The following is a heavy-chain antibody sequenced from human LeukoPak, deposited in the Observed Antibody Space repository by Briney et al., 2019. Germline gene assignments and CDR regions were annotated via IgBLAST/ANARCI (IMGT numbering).Heavy chain of an antibody. D-gene: IGHD1-1*01. Sequence: SQTLSLTYAISGDSVSSKSASWNWIRQSPSRGLEWRGRTFYRSKWYNEYALSVKSRIRINPDTSQNQFSLQVSSVTIEETAVYYCARAGGTFDNWGQGTLVTVSS. V-gene: IGHV6-1*01. CDR1: GDSVSSKSAS. CDR3: ARAGGTFDN. CDR2: TFYRSKWYN. J-gene: IGHJ4*02.